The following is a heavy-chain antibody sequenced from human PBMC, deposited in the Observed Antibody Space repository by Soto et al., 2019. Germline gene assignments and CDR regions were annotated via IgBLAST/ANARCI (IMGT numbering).Heavy chain of an antibody. Sequence: QVQLVQSVTELRKPGASVKLSCKASGYIFTKYYIAWVRQATGHGLEWMGMINRYNGKANYGQDFRGRVIMTTDTSTNTAYMDLRSLTSDDTGVDYCVRWDGFVGAGGVDWGQGTLVTVSS. CDR3: VRWDGFVGAGGVD. D-gene: IGHD3-16*01. J-gene: IGHJ4*02. CDR1: GYIFTKYY. V-gene: IGHV1-18*01. CDR2: INRYNGKA.